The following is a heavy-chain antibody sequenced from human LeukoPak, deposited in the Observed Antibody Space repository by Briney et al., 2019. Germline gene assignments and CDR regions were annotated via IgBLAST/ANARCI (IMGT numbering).Heavy chain of an antibody. V-gene: IGHV3-64*01. CDR3: ARRHGSGSYGD. CDR2: ISSNGGST. D-gene: IGHD3-10*01. CDR1: GFTFSSYA. Sequence: PGGSLRLSCAASGFTFSSYAMRWVRQAPGKGLEYVSAISSNGGSTYYANSVKGRFTISRDNSKNTLYLQMGSLRAEDMAVYYCARRHGSGSYGDWGQGTLVTVSS. J-gene: IGHJ4*02.